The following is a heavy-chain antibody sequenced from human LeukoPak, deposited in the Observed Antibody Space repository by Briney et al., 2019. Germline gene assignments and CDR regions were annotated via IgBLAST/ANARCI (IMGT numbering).Heavy chain of an antibody. V-gene: IGHV3-7*01. D-gene: IGHD6-13*01. J-gene: IGHJ4*02. CDR1: GFTFSSYW. CDR3: ASWRGAAANNYDY. CDR2: IKDDGSEK. Sequence: PGGSLRLSCAASGFTFSSYWMTWVRQAPGKGLEWVANIKDDGSEKYYVDSVKGRFIISRDNAKNSLYLQMNSLRPEDTSLYYCASWRGAAANNYDYWGQGTLVTVSS.